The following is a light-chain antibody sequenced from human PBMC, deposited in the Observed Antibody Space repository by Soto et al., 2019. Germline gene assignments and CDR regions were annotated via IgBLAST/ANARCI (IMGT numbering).Light chain of an antibody. J-gene: IGLJ2*01. Sequence: QSALTQPRSVSGSPGQSVTISCTGTSTDFGGYNYVSWYQQYPGKAPKLMISDVSERPSGVPDRFSGSKSGNTASLTISGLQAEDEADYYCCSYAGTYTLVFGGGTKLTVL. CDR3: CSYAGTYTLV. CDR2: DVS. CDR1: STDFGGYNY. V-gene: IGLV2-11*01.